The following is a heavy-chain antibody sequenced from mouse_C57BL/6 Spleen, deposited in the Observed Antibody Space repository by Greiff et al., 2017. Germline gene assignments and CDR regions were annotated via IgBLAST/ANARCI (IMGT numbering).Heavy chain of an antibody. J-gene: IGHJ2*01. Sequence: QVQLQQPGAELVKPGASVKLSCKASGYTFTSYWMQWVKQRPGQGLEWIGEIDPSDSYTNYNQKFKGKATLTVDTSSSTAYMQLSSLTSEDSAVYYCAKEGDLPRQEYFDYWGQGTTLTVSS. D-gene: IGHD1-2*01. V-gene: IGHV1-50*01. CDR1: GYTFTSYW. CDR3: AKEGDLPRQEYFDY. CDR2: IDPSDSYT.